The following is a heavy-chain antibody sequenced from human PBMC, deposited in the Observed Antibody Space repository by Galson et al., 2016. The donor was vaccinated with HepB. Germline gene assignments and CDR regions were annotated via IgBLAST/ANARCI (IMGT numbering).Heavy chain of an antibody. CDR3: ARVGGYGALASY. D-gene: IGHD4-17*01. Sequence: SLRLSCAASGFTFSAYSMTWVRQAPGKGLEWVSYISRSSSTINYADSVKGRFAIYRDNAKNSLYLQMDSLRAEDTAVYYCARVGGYGALASYWGQGTLVTVSS. CDR2: ISRSSSTI. CDR1: GFTFSAYS. V-gene: IGHV3-48*04. J-gene: IGHJ4*02.